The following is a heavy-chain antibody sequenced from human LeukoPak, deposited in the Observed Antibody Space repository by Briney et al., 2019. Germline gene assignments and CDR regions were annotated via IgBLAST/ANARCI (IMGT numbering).Heavy chain of an antibody. V-gene: IGHV4-59*01. CDR2: IYYSGST. J-gene: IGHJ6*03. Sequence: SETLSLTCTVSGGSISSYYWSWIRQPPGKGLEWIGYIYYSGSTNYNPSLKSRVTISVDTSKNQFSLKLSSVTAADTAVYYCARNHQGRTYYYYYYHMDVWGKGTTVTVSS. CDR1: GGSISSYY. CDR3: ARNHQGRTYYYYYYHMDV. D-gene: IGHD1-14*01.